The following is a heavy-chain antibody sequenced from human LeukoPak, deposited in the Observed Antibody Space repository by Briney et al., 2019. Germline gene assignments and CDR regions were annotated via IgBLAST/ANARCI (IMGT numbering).Heavy chain of an antibody. Sequence: GGSLRLSCAASGFTFSSYGMHWVRQAPGKGLEWVAVISYDGSNKYYADSVKGRFTISRDNSKNTLYLQMNSLRAEGTAVYYCAKDSTTVTTSMGEAFDIWGQGTMVTVSS. CDR3: AKDSTTVTTSMGEAFDI. J-gene: IGHJ3*02. CDR2: ISYDGSNK. D-gene: IGHD4-17*01. V-gene: IGHV3-30*18. CDR1: GFTFSSYG.